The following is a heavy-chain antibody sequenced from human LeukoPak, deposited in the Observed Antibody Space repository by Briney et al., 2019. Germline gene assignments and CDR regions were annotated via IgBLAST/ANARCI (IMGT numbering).Heavy chain of an antibody. CDR1: GYTFTSYG. J-gene: IGHJ3*02. Sequence: GASVKVSCKASGYTFTSYGISWVRQAPVQGLEWMGWISAYNGNTNYAQKLQGRVTMTTDTSTSTAYMELRSLRSDDTAVYYCARDPDIVVVPAAITNDAFDIWGQGTMVTVSS. CDR2: ISAYNGNT. CDR3: ARDPDIVVVPAAITNDAFDI. V-gene: IGHV1-18*01. D-gene: IGHD2-2*02.